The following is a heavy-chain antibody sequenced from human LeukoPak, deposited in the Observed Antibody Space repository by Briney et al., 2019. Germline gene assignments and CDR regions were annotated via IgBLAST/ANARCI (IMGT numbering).Heavy chain of an antibody. Sequence: PGRSLRLSCAASGFTFSSYGMHWVRQAPGKGLEWVAVISYDGSNKYYADSVKGRFTISRDNSKNTLYLQMNSLRAEDTAVYYCAKNKGHFDYWGQGTLVTVSS. D-gene: IGHD1/OR15-1a*01. CDR3: AKNKGHFDY. CDR2: ISYDGSNK. CDR1: GFTFSSYG. V-gene: IGHV3-30*18. J-gene: IGHJ4*02.